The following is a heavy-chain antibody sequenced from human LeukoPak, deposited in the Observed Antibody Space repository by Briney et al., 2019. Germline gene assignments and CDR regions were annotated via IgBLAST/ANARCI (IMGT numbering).Heavy chain of an antibody. V-gene: IGHV1-18*01. Sequence: ASVNVSCKASGYSFTTFGITWVRQAPGQGLEWMGWINANSDKTHYAQKFHDRVTMTTDASTSTAYMELRGLESDDTATYYCSRESTFGAVVDFNYWGQGTLVTVSS. CDR3: SRESTFGAVVDFNY. CDR2: INANSDKT. CDR1: GYSFTTFG. D-gene: IGHD3-16*02. J-gene: IGHJ4*02.